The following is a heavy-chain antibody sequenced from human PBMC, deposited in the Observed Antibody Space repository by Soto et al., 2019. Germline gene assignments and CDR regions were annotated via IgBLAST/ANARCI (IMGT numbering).Heavy chain of an antibody. CDR2: VDPKNGDT. V-gene: IGHV1-2*02. J-gene: IGHJ6*02. D-gene: IGHD6-19*01. CDR3: ARRPKWHGLVPDYGLDV. Sequence: QVQLVQSGPEVKRPGASLEVSCKASGYPFTDYYTHWVRQAPGRGPEWMGWVDPKNGDTHDVWKFEGRVTMTSDTSINTAYMELSRLTYYDTAVYYCARRPKWHGLVPDYGLDVWGQGTTVAVSS. CDR1: GYPFTDYY.